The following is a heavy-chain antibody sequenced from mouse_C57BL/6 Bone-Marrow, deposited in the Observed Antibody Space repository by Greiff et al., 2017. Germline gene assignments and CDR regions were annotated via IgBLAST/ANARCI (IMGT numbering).Heavy chain of an antibody. J-gene: IGHJ2*01. CDR1: GYTFTDYY. Sequence: QVQLQQSGPELVKPGASVKISCKASGYTFTDYYIHWVKQSPGQGLAWIGWIFPGRGSTYYTEKFKGQATLTVDNSSSTAYMLISSLTSEDSAVYYCARVSFTTVVATPYYFDDWGQGTTLTVSS. D-gene: IGHD1-1*01. CDR3: ARVSFTTVVATPYYFDD. V-gene: IGHV1-75*01. CDR2: IFPGRGST.